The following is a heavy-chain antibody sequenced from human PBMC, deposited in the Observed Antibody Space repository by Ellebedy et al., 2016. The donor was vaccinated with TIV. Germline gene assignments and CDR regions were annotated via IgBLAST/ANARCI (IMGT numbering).Heavy chain of an antibody. J-gene: IGHJ3*02. CDR3: ARDQAVWGTYRGAFNI. Sequence: ASVKVSCXAPGYTFTGYYIHWVRQAPGQGLEWMGWINPKSGGTNYAQKFQGWVTMTRDTSISTAFLELSRLKSDDTAVYYCARDQAVWGTYRGAFNIWGQGTMLTVSS. V-gene: IGHV1-2*04. D-gene: IGHD3-16*02. CDR2: INPKSGGT. CDR1: GYTFTGYY.